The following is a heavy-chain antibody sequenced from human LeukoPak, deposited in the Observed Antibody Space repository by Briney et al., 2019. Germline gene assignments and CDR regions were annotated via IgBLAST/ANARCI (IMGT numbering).Heavy chain of an antibody. D-gene: IGHD3-22*01. J-gene: IGHJ5*02. Sequence: GGSLRLSCAASGFTFSSYGMHWVRQAPGKGLEWVAVIWYDGSNKYYADSVKGRFTISRDNSKNTLYLQMNSLRAEDTAVYYCAKNPRSYDSSGYYYPDPWGQGTLVAVSS. CDR2: IWYDGSNK. V-gene: IGHV3-33*06. CDR3: AKNPRSYDSSGYYYPDP. CDR1: GFTFSSYG.